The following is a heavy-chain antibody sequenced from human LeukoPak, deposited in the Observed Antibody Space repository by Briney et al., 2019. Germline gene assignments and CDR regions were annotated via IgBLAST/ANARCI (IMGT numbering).Heavy chain of an antibody. D-gene: IGHD2-2*01. Sequence: ASVKVSCKASGYTFTSYGISWVRQAPGQGLEWMGWISAYSGNTNYAQKLQGRVTMTTDTSTSTAYMELRSLRSDDTAVYYCARDPDCSSTSCYSFDPWGQGTLVTVSS. CDR1: GYTFTSYG. J-gene: IGHJ5*02. CDR2: ISAYSGNT. V-gene: IGHV1-18*01. CDR3: ARDPDCSSTSCYSFDP.